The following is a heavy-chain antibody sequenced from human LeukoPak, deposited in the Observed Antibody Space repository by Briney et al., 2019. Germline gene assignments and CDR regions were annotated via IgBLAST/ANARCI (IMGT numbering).Heavy chain of an antibody. V-gene: IGHV4-34*01. D-gene: IGHD2-2*01. J-gene: IGHJ5*02. CDR1: GGSFSGYY. CDR3: ARVADIVVVPAAMQWFDP. CDR2: INHSGST. Sequence: SETLSLTCTVYGGSFSGYYWSWIRQPPGKGLEWIGEINHSGSTSYNPSLKSRVTISVDTSKNQFSLKLSSVTAADTAVYYCARVADIVVVPAAMQWFDPWGQGTLVTVSS.